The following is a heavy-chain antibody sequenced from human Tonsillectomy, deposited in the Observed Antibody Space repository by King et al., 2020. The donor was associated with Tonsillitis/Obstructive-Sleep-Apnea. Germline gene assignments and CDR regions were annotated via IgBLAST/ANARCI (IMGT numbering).Heavy chain of an antibody. V-gene: IGHV3-30*01. CDR1: GFTFSSYA. Sequence: VQLVESGGGVVQPGRSLRLSCASSGFTFSSYAMHWVRQAPGKGLEWVSFISYDGRSKFYADSVKGRFTVSRDNSKNTLYRQMNSLRAEDTAVYYCAREARDTYYYDSSGSSHDYWGQGTLVTVSS. CDR2: ISYDGRSK. J-gene: IGHJ4*02. CDR3: AREARDTYYYDSSGSSHDY. D-gene: IGHD3-22*01.